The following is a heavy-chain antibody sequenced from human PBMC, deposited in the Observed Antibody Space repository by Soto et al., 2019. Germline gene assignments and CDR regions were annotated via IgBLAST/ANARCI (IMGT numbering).Heavy chain of an antibody. CDR2: IWSDGSNK. J-gene: IGHJ4*02. CDR1: GFTFSSYG. D-gene: IGHD2-15*01. CDR3: ARDGYCSGGSCYSVPVFDY. Sequence: QVQLVESGGGVVQPGRSLRLSCAASGFTFSSYGMQWVRQAPGKGLEWVAVIWSDGSNKYYADSVKGRFTISRDNSKNTLYLQMNSLRAEDTAVYYCARDGYCSGGSCYSVPVFDYWGQGTLVTVSS. V-gene: IGHV3-33*01.